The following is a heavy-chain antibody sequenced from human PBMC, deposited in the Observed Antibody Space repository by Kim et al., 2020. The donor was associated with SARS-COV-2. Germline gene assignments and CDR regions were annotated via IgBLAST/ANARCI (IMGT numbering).Heavy chain of an antibody. J-gene: IGHJ6*02. CDR3: ARGTLTYYDFWSGYYTRYYSGIDV. CDR1: GGSISSYY. D-gene: IGHD3-3*01. CDR2: IYYSGST. V-gene: IGHV4-59*01. Sequence: SETLSLTCTVSGGSISSYYWSWIRQPPGKGLEWIGYIYYSGSTNYNPSLKSRVTISVDTSKNQFSLKLSSVTAADTAVYYCARGTLTYYDFWSGYYTRYYSGIDVWGQGTTVTVSS.